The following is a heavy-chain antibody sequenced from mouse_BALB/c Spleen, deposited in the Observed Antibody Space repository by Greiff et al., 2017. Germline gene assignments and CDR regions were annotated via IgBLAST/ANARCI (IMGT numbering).Heavy chain of an antibody. CDR3: NAYGNYKDYAMDY. D-gene: IGHD2-10*02. V-gene: IGHV14-4*02. Sequence: VQLQQSGAELVRSGASVKLSCTASGFNIKDSYMHWVKQRPEQGLEWIGWIDPENGDTEYAPKFQGKATMTADTSSNTAYLQLSSLTSEDTAVYYCNAYGNYKDYAMDYWGQGTSVTVSS. CDR1: GFNIKDSY. J-gene: IGHJ4*01. CDR2: IDPENGDT.